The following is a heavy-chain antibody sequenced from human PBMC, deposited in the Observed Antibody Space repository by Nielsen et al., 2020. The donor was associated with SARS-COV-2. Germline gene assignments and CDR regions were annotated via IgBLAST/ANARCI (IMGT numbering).Heavy chain of an antibody. D-gene: IGHD3-3*01. CDR2: IKQDGSEK. J-gene: IGHJ5*02. CDR1: GFTFSGYW. Sequence: GESLKISCAASGFTFSGYWMSWVRQAPGKGLEWVANIKQDGSEKYYVDSVKGRFTISRDNAKNSLYLQMNSLRAEDTAVYYCARRKDYDFWSGYGNWFDPWGQGTLVTVSS. CDR3: ARRKDYDFWSGYGNWFDP. V-gene: IGHV3-7*03.